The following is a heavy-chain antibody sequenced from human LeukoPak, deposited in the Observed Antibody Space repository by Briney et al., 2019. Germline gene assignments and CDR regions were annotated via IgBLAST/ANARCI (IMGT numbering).Heavy chain of an antibody. CDR3: ASSPPMVRGVSHPGYFDY. Sequence: ASVKVSCKASGGTFSSYAISWVRQAPGQGPEWMGRIIPILGIANYAQKFQGRVTITADKSTSTAYMELSSLRSEDTAVYYCASSPPMVRGVSHPGYFDYWGQGTLVTVSS. CDR2: IIPILGIA. D-gene: IGHD3-10*01. J-gene: IGHJ4*02. CDR1: GGTFSSYA. V-gene: IGHV1-69*04.